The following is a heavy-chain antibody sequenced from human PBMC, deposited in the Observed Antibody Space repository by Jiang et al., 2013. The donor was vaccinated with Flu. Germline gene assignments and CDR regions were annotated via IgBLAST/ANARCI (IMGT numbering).Heavy chain of an antibody. J-gene: IGHJ4*02. CDR3: AKDTYSSGWYY. CDR2: ISYDGSNK. Sequence: QLVESGGGVVPAWRSLRLSCAASGFTFSSYGMHWVRQAPGKGLEWVAVISYDGSNKYYADSVKGRFTISRDNSKNTLYLQMNSLRAEDTAVYYCAKDTYSSGWYYWGQRTLVTVSS. V-gene: IGHV3-30*18. D-gene: IGHD6-19*01. CDR1: GFTFSSYG.